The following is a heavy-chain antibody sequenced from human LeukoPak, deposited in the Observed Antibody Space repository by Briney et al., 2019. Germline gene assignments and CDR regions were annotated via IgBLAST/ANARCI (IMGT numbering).Heavy chain of an antibody. J-gene: IGHJ4*02. CDR1: GFTFSSYA. V-gene: IGHV3-30-3*01. Sequence: PGGSLRLSCAASGFTFSSYAMHWVRQAPGKGLEWVAVISYDGSNKYYADSVKGRFTISRDNSKNTLYLQMNSLRAEDTAVYYCARDLIVQWLVLDYWGQGTLVTVSS. CDR2: ISYDGSNK. CDR3: ARDLIVQWLVLDY. D-gene: IGHD6-19*01.